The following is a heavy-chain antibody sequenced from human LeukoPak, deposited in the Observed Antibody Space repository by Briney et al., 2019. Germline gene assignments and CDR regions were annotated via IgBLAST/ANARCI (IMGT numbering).Heavy chain of an antibody. CDR1: GGSFSGYY. CDR3: ARGRSDSIRLSGDLFYYYMDV. CDR2: INHSGST. J-gene: IGHJ6*03. V-gene: IGHV4-34*01. Sequence: SETLSLTCAVYGGSFSGYYWSWIRQPPGKGLEWIGEINHSGSTNYNPSLKSRVTISVDTSKNQFSLKLSSVTAADTAVYYCARGRSDSIRLSGDLFYYYMDVWGKGTTVTVSS. D-gene: IGHD3-10*01.